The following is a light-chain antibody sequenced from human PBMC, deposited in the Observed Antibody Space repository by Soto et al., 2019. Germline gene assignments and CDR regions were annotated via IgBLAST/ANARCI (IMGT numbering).Light chain of an antibody. V-gene: IGKV3-11*01. CDR1: QSVGSY. Sequence: ETVLTQSPGTLSLSPGERATLSCRASQSVGSYLAWYQQKPGQAPRLLIYDASNRATGIPARFSGSGSGTDFTLTISRLEPEVFAVYYCQQRSDWPPITFGQGTRLEIK. CDR2: DAS. J-gene: IGKJ5*01. CDR3: QQRSDWPPIT.